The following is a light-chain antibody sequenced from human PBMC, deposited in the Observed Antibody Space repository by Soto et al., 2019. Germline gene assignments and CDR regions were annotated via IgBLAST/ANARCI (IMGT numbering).Light chain of an antibody. J-gene: IGKJ3*01. CDR2: DTS. CDR3: QERSKWRMVT. CDR1: QTVSKY. V-gene: IGKV3-11*01. Sequence: EIVLTQSPVTLTLSPGDRATLSCRASQTVSKYLAWYQQEPGQPPRLLVYDTSNRASGIPARFSGIGSGTDFTLTISSLEPDDFAVYYCQERSKWRMVTLGPGTQVD.